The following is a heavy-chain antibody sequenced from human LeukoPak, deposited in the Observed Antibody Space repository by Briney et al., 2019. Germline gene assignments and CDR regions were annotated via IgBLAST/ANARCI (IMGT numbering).Heavy chain of an antibody. D-gene: IGHD5-18*01. V-gene: IGHV1-8*01. J-gene: IGHJ5*02. CDR3: ARRRAMAKTRPDNWFDP. CDR2: MNPNSGNT. CDR1: GGTFTSYD. Sequence: ASVKVSCKASGGTFTSYDINWVRQATGQGLEWMGWMNPNSGNTGYAQKFQGRVTMTRNTSISTAYMELSSLRSEDTAVYYCARRRAMAKTRPDNWFDPWGQGTLVTVSS.